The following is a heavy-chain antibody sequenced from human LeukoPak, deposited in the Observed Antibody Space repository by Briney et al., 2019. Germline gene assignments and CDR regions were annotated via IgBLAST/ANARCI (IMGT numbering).Heavy chain of an antibody. CDR1: GASFSAYY. J-gene: IGHJ3*02. V-gene: IGHV4-34*01. CDR2: INHSGST. Sequence: SETLSLTCAVYGASFSAYYWSWIRQPPGKGLEWIGEINHSGSTNYNPSLKSRVTISVDTSKNQFSLKLSSVTAADTAVYYCARVGYTAMVKSFDIWGQGTMVTVSS. D-gene: IGHD5-18*01. CDR3: ARVGYTAMVKSFDI.